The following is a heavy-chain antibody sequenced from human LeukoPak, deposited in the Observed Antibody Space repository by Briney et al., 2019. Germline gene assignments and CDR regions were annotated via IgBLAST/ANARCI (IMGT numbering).Heavy chain of an antibody. J-gene: IGHJ4*02. V-gene: IGHV4-59*01. CDR1: GGSISSYY. Sequence: SPSETLSLTCTVSGGSISSYYWSWIRQPPGKGLEWIGYIYYSGSTNYNPSLKSRVTISVDTSKNQFSLKLSSVTAADTAVHYCARGGGYSGWSQTTTWTFDYWGQGTLVTVSS. D-gene: IGHD6-19*01. CDR3: ARGGGYSGWSQTTTWTFDY. CDR2: IYYSGST.